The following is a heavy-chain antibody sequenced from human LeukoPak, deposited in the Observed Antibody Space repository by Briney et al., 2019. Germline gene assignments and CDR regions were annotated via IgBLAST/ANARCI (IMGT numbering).Heavy chain of an antibody. D-gene: IGHD3-10*01. CDR1: GYSISSGYY. CDR3: ARGRGRFRGVIISLPFDY. Sequence: SETLSLTCTVSGYSISSGYYWGWIRQPPGKGLECIGTMYHSGSTFYNPSLKSRVTISVDTSKNQFSLKLSSVTAADTAVYYCARGRGRFRGVIISLPFDYWGQGTLVTVSS. V-gene: IGHV4-38-2*02. J-gene: IGHJ4*02. CDR2: MYHSGST.